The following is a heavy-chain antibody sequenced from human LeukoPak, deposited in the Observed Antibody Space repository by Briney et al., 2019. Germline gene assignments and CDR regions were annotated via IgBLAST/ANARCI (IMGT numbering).Heavy chain of an antibody. CDR3: ARGGKGNADGYNQALNY. V-gene: IGHV1-46*01. Sequence: ASVKVSCEASGYTFTNYYIHWERQAPGQGLEWMGIINPSGGSTSYAQTFQGRVTMTRDTSTSTAYMELSSLRSEDTAVYYCARGGKGNADGYNQALNYWGQGTLVTVSS. CDR1: GYTFTNYY. J-gene: IGHJ4*02. D-gene: IGHD5-24*01. CDR2: INPSGGST.